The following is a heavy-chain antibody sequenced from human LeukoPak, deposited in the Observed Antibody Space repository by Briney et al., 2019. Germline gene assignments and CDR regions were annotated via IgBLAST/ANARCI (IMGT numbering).Heavy chain of an antibody. CDR3: AKSDWFDP. CDR2: SKYDGSTA. CDR1: GFTLKNYW. J-gene: IGHJ5*02. V-gene: IGHV3-74*03. Sequence: GGSLRFYCETSGFTLKNYWRSWRQRAPGEGLEWVSRSKYDGSTATYAECVKGGFMISEENARGAFFLRVNGRGVDCTAFYYCAKSDWFDPCGRGILVTVSS.